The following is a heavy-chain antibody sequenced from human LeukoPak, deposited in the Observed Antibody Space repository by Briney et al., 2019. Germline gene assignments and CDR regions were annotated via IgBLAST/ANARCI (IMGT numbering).Heavy chain of an antibody. CDR1: GYTFTSYG. V-gene: IGHV1-18*01. D-gene: IGHD3-3*01. J-gene: IGHJ6*02. Sequence: EASVKVSCKASGYTFTSYGISWVRQAPGQGLEWMGWISAYNGNTNYAQKLQGRVTMTTDTSTSTAYMELRSLRSDDTAVYYCARCDFHRGYYYYGMDVWGQGTTVTVSS. CDR2: ISAYNGNT. CDR3: ARCDFHRGYYYYGMDV.